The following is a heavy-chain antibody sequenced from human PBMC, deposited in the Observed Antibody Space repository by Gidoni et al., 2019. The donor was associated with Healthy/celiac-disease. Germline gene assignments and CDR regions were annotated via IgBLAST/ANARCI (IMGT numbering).Heavy chain of an antibody. J-gene: IGHJ4*02. Sequence: QVQLQESGPGLVKPSQTLSLTCTVSGGSISRGSYYWSWIRQPAGKGLEWIGRIYTSGSTNYNPSIKSRVTISVDTSKNQFSLKLSSVAAADTAGYYCARDKQLSYWGQGTLVTVSS. D-gene: IGHD6-13*01. CDR2: IYTSGST. CDR3: ARDKQLSY. V-gene: IGHV4-61*02. CDR1: GGSISRGSYY.